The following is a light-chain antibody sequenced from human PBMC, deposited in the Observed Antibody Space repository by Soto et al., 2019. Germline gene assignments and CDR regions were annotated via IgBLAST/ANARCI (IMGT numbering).Light chain of an antibody. CDR1: SSDVGGSNY. V-gene: IGLV2-14*01. CDR3: ISYTSSSTWV. J-gene: IGLJ3*02. CDR2: EVS. Sequence: QSALTQPASVSGSPGQSITISCTGTSSDVGGSNYVSWYQQHPGKAPKLMIYEVSNRPSGVSDRFSGSRSGNTASLTISGLQAEDESDYYCISYTSSSTWVFGGGTKLTVL.